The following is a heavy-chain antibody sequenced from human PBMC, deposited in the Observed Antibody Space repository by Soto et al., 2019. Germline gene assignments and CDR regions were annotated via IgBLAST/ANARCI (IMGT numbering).Heavy chain of an antibody. CDR3: ARAHYSSSWYQVGDY. CDR2: ISSSSSYI. D-gene: IGHD6-13*01. CDR1: GFTFSSYS. Sequence: LRLSCAASGFTFSSYSMNWVRQAPGKGLEWVSSISSSSSYICYADSVKGRFPISRDNAKNSLYLQMNSLRAEDTAVYYCARAHYSSSWYQVGDYWGQGTLVTVSS. J-gene: IGHJ4*02. V-gene: IGHV3-21*01.